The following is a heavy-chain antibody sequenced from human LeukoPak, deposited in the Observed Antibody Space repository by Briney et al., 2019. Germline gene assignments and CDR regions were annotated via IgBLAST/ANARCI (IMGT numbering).Heavy chain of an antibody. CDR2: IYWNDDK. Sequence: SGPTLVNPTQTLTLTCTFSGFSLSTSGVGVGWIRQPPGKALEWLALIYWNDDKRYSPSLRSRLTITKDTSKNQVVLTMTNMDPVDTATYYCAHSHPEGYCSSTSCLYYFDYWGQGTLVTVSS. D-gene: IGHD2-2*01. V-gene: IGHV2-5*01. CDR3: AHSHPEGYCSSTSCLYYFDY. CDR1: GFSLSTSGVG. J-gene: IGHJ4*02.